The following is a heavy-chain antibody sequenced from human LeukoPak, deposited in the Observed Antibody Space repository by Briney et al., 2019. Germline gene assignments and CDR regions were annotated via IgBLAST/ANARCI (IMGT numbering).Heavy chain of an antibody. CDR2: VFDSGRT. CDR3: TTIKRGNIFGYFDF. J-gene: IGHJ4*02. Sequence: PSETLSLTCTVSGGSMTTHHWNWIRQTPGKGLEWIGYVFDSGRTKENPSLKSRVTLSADTSKNQLSMRLSSVTAADTAVYYCTTIKRGNIFGYFDFWGQGILVTVSS. V-gene: IGHV4-59*11. D-gene: IGHD5-18*01. CDR1: GGSMTTHH.